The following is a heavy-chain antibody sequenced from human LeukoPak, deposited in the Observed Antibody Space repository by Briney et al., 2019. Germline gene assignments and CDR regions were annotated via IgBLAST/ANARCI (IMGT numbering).Heavy chain of an antibody. CDR1: GYTFTSYG. D-gene: IGHD3-3*01. J-gene: IGHJ5*02. V-gene: IGHV1-18*01. Sequence: ASVKVSCKASGYTFTSYGISWVRQAPGQGLEWMGWISAYNGNTNYAQKLQGRVTITTDTSTSTAYMELRSLRSDDTAVYYCARGQTYYDFWSGYYYWFDPWGQGTLVTVSS. CDR3: ARGQTYYDFWSGYYYWFDP. CDR2: ISAYNGNT.